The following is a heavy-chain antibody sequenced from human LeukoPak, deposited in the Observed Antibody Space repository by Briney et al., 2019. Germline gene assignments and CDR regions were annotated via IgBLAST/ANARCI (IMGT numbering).Heavy chain of an antibody. V-gene: IGHV4-59*01. Sequence: PSETLSLTCTVSGGSISSYYWSWIRQPPGKGLEWIGYIYYSGSTNYNPSLKSRVSISVGTSKNQFSLKLNSVTAADTAVYYCARGGSLPGGPPLWGQGTLVTVSS. CDR1: GGSISSYY. CDR2: IYYSGST. D-gene: IGHD4-17*01. J-gene: IGHJ4*02. CDR3: ARGGSLPGGPPL.